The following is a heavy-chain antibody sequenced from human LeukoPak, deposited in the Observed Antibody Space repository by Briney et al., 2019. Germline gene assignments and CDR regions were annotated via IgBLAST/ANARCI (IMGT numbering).Heavy chain of an antibody. CDR2: IYSGGST. D-gene: IGHD3-3*01. Sequence: GGSLRLSCEASGFTFSSYAMSWVRQAPGKGLEWVSVIYSGGSTYYADSVKGRFTISRDNSKNTLYLQMNSLRAEDTAVYYCARGPSDFWSGYWFDPWGQGTLVTVSS. CDR3: ARGPSDFWSGYWFDP. CDR1: GFTFSSYA. V-gene: IGHV3-53*01. J-gene: IGHJ5*02.